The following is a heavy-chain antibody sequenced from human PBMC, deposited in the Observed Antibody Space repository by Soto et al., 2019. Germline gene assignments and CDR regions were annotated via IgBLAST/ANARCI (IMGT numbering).Heavy chain of an antibody. J-gene: IGHJ6*02. CDR3: ARETGDSSGYYSTYYYYGMDV. Sequence: ASVKVSCKASGYTFTSYAMHWVRQAPGQRLEWMGWINAGNGNTKYSQKFQGRVTITRDTSASTAYMELSSLRSEDTAVYYCARETGDSSGYYSTYYYYGMDVWGQGTTVTVSS. CDR1: GYTFTSYA. CDR2: INAGNGNT. D-gene: IGHD3-22*01. V-gene: IGHV1-3*01.